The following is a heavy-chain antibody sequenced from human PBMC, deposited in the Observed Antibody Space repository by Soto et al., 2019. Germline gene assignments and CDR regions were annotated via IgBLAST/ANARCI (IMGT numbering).Heavy chain of an antibody. D-gene: IGHD3-10*01. CDR2: INAGNGNT. V-gene: IGHV1-3*01. CDR1: GYTFTSYA. J-gene: IGHJ4*02. CDR3: ARSYYGSGSYFEGYFDY. Sequence: ASVKVSCKASGYTFTSYALHWVRQAPGQRLEWMGWINAGNGNTKYSQKFQGRVTITRDTSASTAYMELSSLRSEDTAVYYCARSYYGSGSYFEGYFDYWGQGTLVTVSS.